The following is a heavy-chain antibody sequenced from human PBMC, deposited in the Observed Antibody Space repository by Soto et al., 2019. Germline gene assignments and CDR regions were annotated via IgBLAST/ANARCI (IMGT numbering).Heavy chain of an antibody. CDR1: GGSISSYY. D-gene: IGHD7-27*01. CDR2: IYYSGST. CDR3: VKDRAPLGAFDF. J-gene: IGHJ4*01. Sequence: SETLSLTCTVSGGSISSYYWSWIRQPPGKGLEWIGYIYYSGSTNYNPSLKSRVTISVDTSKNQFSLKLSSVTAADTAVYYCVKDRAPLGAFDFWGHGILVTVSS. V-gene: IGHV4-59*01.